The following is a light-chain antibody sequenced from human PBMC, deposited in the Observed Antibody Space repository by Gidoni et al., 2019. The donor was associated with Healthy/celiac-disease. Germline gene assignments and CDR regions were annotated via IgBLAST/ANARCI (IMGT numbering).Light chain of an antibody. CDR2: KDS. CDR3: QSADSSGTYVV. CDR1: ALPKQY. Sequence: SYELTQQPSVSVSPGQTARITCSGAALPKQYAYWYQQKPGQAPGLVIYKDSERPSGIPERFSGSSSGTTVTLTISGVQAEDEADYYCQSADSSGTYVVFGGGTKLTVL. V-gene: IGLV3-25*03. J-gene: IGLJ2*01.